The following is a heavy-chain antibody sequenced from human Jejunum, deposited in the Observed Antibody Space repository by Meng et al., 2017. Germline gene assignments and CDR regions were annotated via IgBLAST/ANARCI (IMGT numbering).Heavy chain of an antibody. CDR3: ASNTDCTSTSCYAY. CDR1: GYSFTGYY. D-gene: IGHD2-2*01. V-gene: IGHV1-2*06. CDR2: INTYSGDT. Sequence: QVQLVQSGAEVKKPGASVKVSCKASGYSFTGYYRHWVRQAPGQGLEWLGRINTYSGDTNYAQKFQGRVTMTRDTSISTAYMELSSLSSDDTALYYCASNTDCTSTSCYAYWGQGTLVTVSS. J-gene: IGHJ4*02.